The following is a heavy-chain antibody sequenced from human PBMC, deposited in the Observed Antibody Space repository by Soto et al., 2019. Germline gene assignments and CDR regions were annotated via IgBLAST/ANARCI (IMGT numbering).Heavy chain of an antibody. D-gene: IGHD4-4*01. J-gene: IGHJ4*02. CDR2: IYYSGST. Sequence: PSETLSLTCTVSGGSVSSGSYYWSWIRQPPGKGLEWIGYIYYSGSTNYNPSLKSRVTISVDTSKNQFSLKLSSVTTADTAVYYCARAPKRNSHFDYWGQGTLVTVSS. V-gene: IGHV4-61*01. CDR3: ARAPKRNSHFDY. CDR1: GGSVSSGSYY.